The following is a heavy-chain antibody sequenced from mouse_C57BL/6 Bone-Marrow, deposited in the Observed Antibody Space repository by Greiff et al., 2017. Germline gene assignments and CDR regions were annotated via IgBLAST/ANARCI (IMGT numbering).Heavy chain of an antibody. CDR1: GFTFSSYA. Sequence: EVKLMESGGGLVKPGGSLKLSCAASGFTFSSYAMSWVRQTPEKRLEWVATISDGGSYTYYPDNVKGRFTISRDNAKNNLYLQMSHLKSEDTAMYYCARDGDRGPLAYWGQGTLVTVSA. V-gene: IGHV5-4*01. J-gene: IGHJ3*01. CDR2: ISDGGSYT. CDR3: ARDGDRGPLAY. D-gene: IGHD3-3*01.